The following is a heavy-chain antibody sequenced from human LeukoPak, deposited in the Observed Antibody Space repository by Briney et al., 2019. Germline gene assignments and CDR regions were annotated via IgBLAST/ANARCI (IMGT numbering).Heavy chain of an antibody. CDR3: ATLMRGPTGYSGYGGEDY. V-gene: IGHV3-23*01. J-gene: IGHJ4*02. D-gene: IGHD5-12*01. Sequence: GGSLRLSCAASGFTFSNYAMTWVRQAQGKGLQWVSAITGSGGSTFYADSVTGRFAISRDNSKNTLYLQMNSLRAEDTAVYYCATLMRGPTGYSGYGGEDYWGQGTLVTVSS. CDR2: ITGSGGST. CDR1: GFTFSNYA.